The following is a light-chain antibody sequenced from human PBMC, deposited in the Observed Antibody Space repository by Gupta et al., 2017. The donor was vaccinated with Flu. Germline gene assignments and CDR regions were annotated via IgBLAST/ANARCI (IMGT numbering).Light chain of an antibody. J-gene: IGLJ1*01. CDR3: SSYASTDDLYV. CDR1: SSDVGGYNN. V-gene: IGLV2-14*01. CDR2: EVN. Sequence: QSALTQPASVSGSPGQSITISCTGTSSDVGGYNNVSWYQQHPGRAPKLMIYEVNNRPSGVSNRFSGSKSANTASLTISGLQAEDETDFYCSSYASTDDLYVFGTGTKVTVL.